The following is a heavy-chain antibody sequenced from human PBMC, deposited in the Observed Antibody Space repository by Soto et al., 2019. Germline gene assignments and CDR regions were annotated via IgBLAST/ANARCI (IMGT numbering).Heavy chain of an antibody. Sequence: GTLSLSGAASGFSFNSYVISWVRQAPGKGLELVSSSSGDSSYIYYADSVRGRFTISRDNAENSLYLQMNSLRAEDTALYYCARMGAGYCVRISCYPSPTMGYGMDVWGQGNTVTVS. J-gene: IGHJ6*02. CDR1: GFSFNSYV. CDR2: SSGDSSYI. V-gene: IGHV3-21*01. CDR3: ARMGAGYCVRISCYPSPTMGYGMDV. D-gene: IGHD2-2*01.